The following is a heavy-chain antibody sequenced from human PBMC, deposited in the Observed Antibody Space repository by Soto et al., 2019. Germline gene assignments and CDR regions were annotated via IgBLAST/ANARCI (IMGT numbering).Heavy chain of an antibody. CDR2: ISAYNGNT. CDR1: GYTFTSYG. D-gene: IGHD3-10*01. J-gene: IGHJ5*02. CDR3: ARSFYGSGHGRQNHWFDP. V-gene: IGHV1-18*01. Sequence: QVQLVQSGAEVKKPGASVKVSCKASGYTFTSYGISWVRQAPGQGLEWMGWISAYNGNTNYAQKLQGRVTMTTDTSTSTAYLELRSLRSDDTAVYYCARSFYGSGHGRQNHWFDPWGQGTLVTVSS.